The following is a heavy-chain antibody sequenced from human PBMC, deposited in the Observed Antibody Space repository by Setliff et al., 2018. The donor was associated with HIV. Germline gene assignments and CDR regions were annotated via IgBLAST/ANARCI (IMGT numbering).Heavy chain of an antibody. CDR1: GGSMSTYY. CDR2: IYYRGNT. Sequence: PSETLSLTCTVSGGSMSTYYWSWIRQPPGKGLEWIGSIYYRGNTYYNPSPKSRVTISVDTSKNQFSLKLTSVTAADTAMYYCARHYGAVKSVVTVVAKYFPHWGQGTLVTVSS. V-gene: IGHV4-59*05. J-gene: IGHJ1*01. CDR3: ARHYGAVKSVVTVVAKYFPH. D-gene: IGHD2-21*02.